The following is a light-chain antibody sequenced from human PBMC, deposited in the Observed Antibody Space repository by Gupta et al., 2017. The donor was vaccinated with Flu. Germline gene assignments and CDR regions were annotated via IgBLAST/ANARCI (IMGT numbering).Light chain of an antibody. CDR3: AAGEDSRKWV. CDR1: SSTIGSNY. J-gene: IGLJ3*02. Sequence: QRVPISCSGSSSTIGSNYVSWDQQRPGAAPNPHSYRNTQRPSGVPARFSGSKSGTSASLSISGRWAEDEADYYCAAGEDSRKWVFGGGTKLTVL. V-gene: IGLV1-47*03. CDR2: RNT.